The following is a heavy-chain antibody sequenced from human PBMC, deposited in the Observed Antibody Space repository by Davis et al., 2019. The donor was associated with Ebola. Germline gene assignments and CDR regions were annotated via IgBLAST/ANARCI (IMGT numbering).Heavy chain of an antibody. V-gene: IGHV1-18*01. CDR3: ARDDYYGSGSYYRGVLNWFDP. Sequence: ASVKVSCKASGYTFTSYGISWVRQAPGQGLEWMGWISAYNGNTNYAQKLQGRVTMTTDTSTSTAYMELRSLRSDDTAVYYCARDDYYGSGSYYRGVLNWFDPWGQGTLVTVSS. CDR1: GYTFTSYG. D-gene: IGHD3-10*01. CDR2: ISAYNGNT. J-gene: IGHJ5*02.